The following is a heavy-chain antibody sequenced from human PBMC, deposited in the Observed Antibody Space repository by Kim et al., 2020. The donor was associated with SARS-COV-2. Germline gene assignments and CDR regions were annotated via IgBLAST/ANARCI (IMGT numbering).Heavy chain of an antibody. CDR2: IYYSGST. Sequence: SETLSLTCTVSGGSISSYYWSWIRQPPGKGLEWIGYIYYSGSTNYNPSLKSRVTISVDTSKNQFSLKLSSVTAADTAVYYCARGLAGSWYFGRKGGHAFDIWGQGTMVTVSS. V-gene: IGHV4-59*01. CDR3: ARGLAGSWYFGRKGGHAFDI. J-gene: IGHJ3*02. D-gene: IGHD6-13*01. CDR1: GGSISSYY.